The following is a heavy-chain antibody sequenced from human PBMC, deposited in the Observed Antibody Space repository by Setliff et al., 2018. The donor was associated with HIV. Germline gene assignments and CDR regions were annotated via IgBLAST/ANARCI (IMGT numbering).Heavy chain of an antibody. V-gene: IGHV3-7*01. CDR3: ARDFTELASFDY. CDR1: GFMFNKNY. D-gene: IGHD1-1*01. CDR2: INEDGSEK. J-gene: IGHJ4*02. Sequence: GGSLRLSCTASGFMFNKNYMSWVRQAPGKGLEWVANINEDGSEKYYVDSVKGRFTISRDNAENSLSLQMNSLRGEDTAIYFCARDFTELASFDYWGQGTLVTVSS.